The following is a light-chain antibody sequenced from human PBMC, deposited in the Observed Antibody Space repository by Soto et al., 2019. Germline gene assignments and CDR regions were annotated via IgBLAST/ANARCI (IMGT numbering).Light chain of an antibody. J-gene: IGKJ1*01. CDR1: QSVSSSY. V-gene: IGKV3-20*01. Sequence: EIVLTQSPGTLSLSPGERATLSCRASQSVSSSYLAWYQQKPGQPPRLLIYGASSRATGIPDRFSGSGSGTDFTVTISRLDPEDLAVYYCQQYAGSPQTCGQGTKVESK. CDR2: GAS. CDR3: QQYAGSPQT.